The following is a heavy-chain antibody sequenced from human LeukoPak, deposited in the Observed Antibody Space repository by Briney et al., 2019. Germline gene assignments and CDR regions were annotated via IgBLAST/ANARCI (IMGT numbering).Heavy chain of an antibody. CDR3: AKDDIAYGMDV. V-gene: IGHV3-23*01. D-gene: IGHD2-15*01. J-gene: IGHJ6*02. CDR1: GFTFSSYA. Sequence: GESLKISCAASGFTFSSYAMSWVRQAPGKGLEWVSAISGSGGSTYYADSVKGRFTISRDNSKNTLYLQMNSLRAEDTAVYYCAKDDIAYGMDVWGQGTTVTVSS. CDR2: ISGSGGST.